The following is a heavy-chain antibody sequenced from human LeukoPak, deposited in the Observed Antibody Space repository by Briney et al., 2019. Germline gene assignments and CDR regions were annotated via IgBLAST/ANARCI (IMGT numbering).Heavy chain of an antibody. V-gene: IGHV1-46*01. Sequence: ASVKVSCKASGYTFTSYYMHWVRQAPGQGLEWMGIINPSGGSTSYAQKFQGRVTMTRDTSTSTVYMELSSLRSEDTAVYYCARDLSARLLYNTRAFDYWGQGTLVTVSS. CDR3: ARDLSARLLYNTRAFDY. CDR1: GYTFTSYY. J-gene: IGHJ4*02. D-gene: IGHD2-2*02. CDR2: INPSGGST.